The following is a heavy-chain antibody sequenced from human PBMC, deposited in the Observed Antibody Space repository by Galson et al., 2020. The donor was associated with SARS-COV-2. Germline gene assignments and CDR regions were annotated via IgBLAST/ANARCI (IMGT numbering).Heavy chain of an antibody. CDR1: GYSFTSYW. Sequence: HGESLKISCKGSGYSFTSYWISWVRQMPGKGLEWMGRIDPSDSYTNYSPSFQGHVTISADKSISTAYLQWSSLKASDTAMYYCARHSADSRSWSGDYYYYYMDVWGKGTTVTVSS. CDR2: IDPSDSYT. CDR3: ARHSADSRSWSGDYYYYYMDV. D-gene: IGHD6-13*01. V-gene: IGHV5-10-1*01. J-gene: IGHJ6*03.